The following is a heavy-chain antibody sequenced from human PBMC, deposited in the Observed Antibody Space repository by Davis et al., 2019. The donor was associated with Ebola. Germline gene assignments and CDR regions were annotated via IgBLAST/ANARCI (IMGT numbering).Heavy chain of an antibody. V-gene: IGHV4-61*09. CDR1: GDSISSGSYY. D-gene: IGHD1-26*01. Sequence: SETLSLTCTVSGDSISSGSYYWAWIRQPAGKGLEWIGHIYTRWSTNYNPSLKSRVTMSVDRSKNQFSLKLTSVTAADTAVYFCARGQESSYTVKWARFDSWGQGTLVTVSS. CDR2: IYTRWST. CDR3: ARGQESSYTVKWARFDS. J-gene: IGHJ4*02.